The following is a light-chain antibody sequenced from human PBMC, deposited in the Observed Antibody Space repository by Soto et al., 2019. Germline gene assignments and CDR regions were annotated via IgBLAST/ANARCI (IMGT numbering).Light chain of an antibody. CDR1: SGDVGGYNY. J-gene: IGLJ2*01. CDR2: DVS. CDR3: TSYTSSSTVV. Sequence: QSALTQPASVSGSPGQSIAISYTGTSGDVGGYNYVSWYQQHPGKAPKLMIYDVSNRPSGVSNRFSGSKSGNTASLTISGLQPEDEADYYCTSYTSSSTVVFGGGTKLTVL. V-gene: IGLV2-14*01.